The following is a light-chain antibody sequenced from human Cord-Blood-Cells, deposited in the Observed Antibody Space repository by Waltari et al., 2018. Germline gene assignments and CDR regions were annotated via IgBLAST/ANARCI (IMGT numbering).Light chain of an antibody. CDR2: GAS. CDR3: QQYNNWPPYS. V-gene: IGKV3-15*01. CDR1: QSVSSN. J-gene: IGKJ2*03. Sequence: EIVMTPSPATLSVSPGERATLSCRASQSVSSNLAWYQQNPGQAPRLLIYGASTRATGSPARFSGSGSGTEFTLTISSLQSEDFAVYYCQQYNNWPPYSFGQGTKLEIK.